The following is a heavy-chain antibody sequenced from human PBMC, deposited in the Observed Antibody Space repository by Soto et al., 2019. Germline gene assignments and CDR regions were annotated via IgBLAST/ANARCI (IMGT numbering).Heavy chain of an antibody. Sequence: EVQLVESGGGWVQPGRSLRLSCAASGFTFDVYAMHWVRQAPGKGLEWVSGINYNSGSVGYADSVKGRFTISRDNAKKLPHPEMNRLGGEDTAVYYCAKDISLRGWVYLVVEYWGQGTLVTVSP. D-gene: IGHD6-13*01. CDR1: GFTFDVYA. J-gene: IGHJ4*02. CDR2: INYNSGSV. V-gene: IGHV3-9*01. CDR3: AKDISLRGWVYLVVEY.